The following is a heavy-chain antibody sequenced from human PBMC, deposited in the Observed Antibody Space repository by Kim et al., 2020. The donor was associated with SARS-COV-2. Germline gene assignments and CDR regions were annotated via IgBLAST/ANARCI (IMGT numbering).Heavy chain of an antibody. J-gene: IGHJ5*02. Sequence: SETLSLTCTVSGGSISDKNYNWGWIRQPPGKGLEWIGSIYYSGSTYYNPSLKSRVAISVDTSKNQFSLKLSSVTAADTAVYYCAIHILRFLDRLYNWFDP. CDR2: IYYSGST. CDR1: GGSISDKNYN. CDR3: AIHILRFLDRLYNWFDP. V-gene: IGHV4-39*01. D-gene: IGHD3-3*01.